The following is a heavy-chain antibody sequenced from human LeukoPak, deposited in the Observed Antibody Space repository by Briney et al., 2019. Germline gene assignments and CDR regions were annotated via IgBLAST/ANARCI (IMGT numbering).Heavy chain of an antibody. CDR1: GYSFTSYW. V-gene: IGHV5-51*01. J-gene: IGHJ4*02. CDR2: IYLGDSDT. CDR3: ARHPSSTRGWPLDY. D-gene: IGHD6-19*01. Sequence: GESLKISCKGSGYSFTSYWIGWVRQMPGKGLEWMGIIYLGDSDTRYSPSFRGQVTISADKSITTAYLQWSSLRASDTAIYYCARHPSSTRGWPLDYWGQGTLVTVSS.